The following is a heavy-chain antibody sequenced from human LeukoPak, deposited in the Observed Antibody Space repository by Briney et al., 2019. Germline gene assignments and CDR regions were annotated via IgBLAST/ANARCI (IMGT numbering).Heavy chain of an antibody. CDR3: ARDRYYYGSESYYFDY. CDR2: IYYSGST. CDR1: GGSISSSSYY. Sequence: PSETLSLTCTVSGGSISSSSYYWGWIRQPPGKGLEWIGSIYYSGSTYYNPSLKSRVTISVDTSKNQFSLKLSSVTAADTAVYYCARDRYYYGSESYYFDYWGQGTLVTVSS. J-gene: IGHJ4*02. V-gene: IGHV4-39*07. D-gene: IGHD3-10*01.